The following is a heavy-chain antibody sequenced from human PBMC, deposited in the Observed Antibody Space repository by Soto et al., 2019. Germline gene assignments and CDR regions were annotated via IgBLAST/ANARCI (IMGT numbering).Heavy chain of an antibody. D-gene: IGHD3-3*01. J-gene: IGHJ4*02. V-gene: IGHV3-7*01. CDR2: IKQDGSEK. Sequence: GGSLRLSCAASGFTFSSYWMSWVRQAPGKGLEWVANIKQDGSEKYYVDTVKGRFTISRDNAKNSLYLQMNSLRAEDTAVYYCARAVSDLFYYDFCSTNTPNYFDYWGQGALVTVSS. CDR1: GFTFSSYW. CDR3: ARAVSDLFYYDFCSTNTPNYFDY.